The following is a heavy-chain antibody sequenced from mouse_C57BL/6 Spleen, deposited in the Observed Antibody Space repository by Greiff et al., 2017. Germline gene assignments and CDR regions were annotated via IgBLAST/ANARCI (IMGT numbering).Heavy chain of an antibody. V-gene: IGHV1-81*01. Sequence: QVQLQQPGAELVRPGASVQMSCKASGYTFPSYGISWVKQSTGQGLAWIGDINPRNGSPNYNQTFKGKATLTVDKSSSTAYMELRSLTSEDSAVYYCARGQLRRFAYGGQGTLVTVSA. J-gene: IGHJ3*01. CDR1: GYTFPSYG. CDR2: INPRNGSP. D-gene: IGHD3-2*02. CDR3: ARGQLRRFAY.